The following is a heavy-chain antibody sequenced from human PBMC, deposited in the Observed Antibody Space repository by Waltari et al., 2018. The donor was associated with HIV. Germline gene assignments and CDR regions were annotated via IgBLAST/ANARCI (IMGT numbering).Heavy chain of an antibody. V-gene: IGHV1-18*01. Sequence: QVQLVQSGAEVKKPGASVKVSCKASGYTFTSYGISWVRQAPAQGLEWMGWISAYNGNTNYAQKLQGRVTMTTETSTSTADMELRSLRSDDTAVYYCARADYYDSRPRYYDGMDGWGQGTTVTVSS. CDR1: GYTFTSYG. CDR3: ARADYYDSRPRYYDGMDG. J-gene: IGHJ6*02. D-gene: IGHD3-22*01. CDR2: ISAYNGNT.